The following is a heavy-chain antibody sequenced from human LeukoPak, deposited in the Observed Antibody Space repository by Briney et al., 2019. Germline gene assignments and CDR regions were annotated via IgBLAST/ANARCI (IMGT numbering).Heavy chain of an antibody. D-gene: IGHD2-15*01. V-gene: IGHV1-46*01. Sequence: ASVTVSCKASGYTFTDYYTHWVRQVPGQGLEWMGGFDPEDGETIDAQKFQGRVTMTGDTSTSTVYMELNSLRSEDTAVYYCARVDCSGTSCHSFLDYWGQGTLVTVSS. CDR3: ARVDCSGTSCHSFLDY. J-gene: IGHJ4*02. CDR1: GYTFTDYY. CDR2: FDPEDGET.